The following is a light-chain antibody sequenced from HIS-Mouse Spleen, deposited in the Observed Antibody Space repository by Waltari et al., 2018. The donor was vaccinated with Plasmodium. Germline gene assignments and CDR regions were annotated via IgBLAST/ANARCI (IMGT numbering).Light chain of an antibody. CDR2: GAS. V-gene: IGKV3-15*01. J-gene: IGKJ3*01. CDR1: QSVSSN. CDR3: QQYNNWSFT. Sequence: EIVITQSPATLSVSPGERATLSCTASQSVSSNLAWYQQKPGHAPRLLIYGASTRATGIPARFSGSGSGTEFTLTISSLQSEDFAVYYCQQYNNWSFTFGPGTKVDIK.